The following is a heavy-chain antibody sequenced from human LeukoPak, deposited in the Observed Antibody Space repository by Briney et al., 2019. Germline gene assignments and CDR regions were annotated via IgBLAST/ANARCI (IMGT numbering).Heavy chain of an antibody. CDR1: GGTFSSYA. V-gene: IGHV1-69*13. CDR3: ARAPYYYGSGSYYLGFDY. CDR2: IIPIFGTA. D-gene: IGHD3-10*01. J-gene: IGHJ4*02. Sequence: SVKVSSKASGGTFSSYAISWVRQAPGQGLEWMGGIIPIFGTANYAQKFQGRVTITADESTSTAYMELSSLRSEDTAVYYCARAPYYYGSGSYYLGFDYWGQGTLVTVSS.